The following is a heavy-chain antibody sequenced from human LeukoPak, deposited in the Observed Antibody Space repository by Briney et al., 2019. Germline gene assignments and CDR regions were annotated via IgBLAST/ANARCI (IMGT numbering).Heavy chain of an antibody. J-gene: IGHJ6*03. CDR3: AKGSGYDLDYYYYMDV. CDR2: ISWNSGSI. CDR1: GFIFDDYA. V-gene: IGHV3-9*01. Sequence: PGRSLRLSCAASGFIFDDYAMHWVRQASGKGLEWVSGISWNSGSIGYADSVKGRFTISRDNAKNSLYLQMHSLRAEDTALYYCAKGSGYDLDYYYYMDVWGKGTTVTVSS. D-gene: IGHD5-12*01.